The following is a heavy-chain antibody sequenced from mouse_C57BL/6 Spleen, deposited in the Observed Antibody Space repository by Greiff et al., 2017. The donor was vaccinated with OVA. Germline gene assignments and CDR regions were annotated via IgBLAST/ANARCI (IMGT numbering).Heavy chain of an antibody. J-gene: IGHJ1*03. D-gene: IGHD2-3*01. CDR3: AKGYDGYPYWYFDV. V-gene: IGHV1-39*01. Sequence: EVQLVESGPELVKPGASVKISCKASGYSFTDYNMNWVKQSNGKSLEWIGVINPNYGTTSYNQKFKGKATLTVDQSSSTAYMQLNSLTSEDSAVYYCAKGYDGYPYWYFDVWGTGTTVTVSS. CDR1: GYSFTDYN. CDR2: INPNYGTT.